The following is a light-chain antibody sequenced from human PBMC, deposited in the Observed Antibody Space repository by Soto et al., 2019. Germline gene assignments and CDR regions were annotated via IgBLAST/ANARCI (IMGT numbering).Light chain of an antibody. CDR1: QSVSSY. V-gene: IGKV3-11*01. CDR3: QQRSNWPWT. J-gene: IGKJ1*01. CDR2: DAS. Sequence: EIVLTQSPATLSLSPGERATLSCRARQSVSSYLAWYQQKPGQAPRLLIYDASSRATGIPARFSGSGSGTDFTLTSSSLEPEEFAVYYFQQRSNWPWTFGQGTKVEI.